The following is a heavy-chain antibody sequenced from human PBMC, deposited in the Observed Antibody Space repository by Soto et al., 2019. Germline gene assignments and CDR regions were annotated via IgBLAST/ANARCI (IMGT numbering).Heavy chain of an antibody. CDR3: ARVGFSGSYYYYGMDV. CDR1: GGTFSSYA. Sequence: SVNVSCKASGGTFSSYAISLVLQSPGQGLEWMGGIIPIFGTANYAQKFQGRVTITADESTSTAYMELSSLRSEDTAVYYCARVGFSGSYYYYGMDVWGQGTTVTVSS. D-gene: IGHD1-26*01. V-gene: IGHV1-69*13. J-gene: IGHJ6*02. CDR2: IIPIFGTA.